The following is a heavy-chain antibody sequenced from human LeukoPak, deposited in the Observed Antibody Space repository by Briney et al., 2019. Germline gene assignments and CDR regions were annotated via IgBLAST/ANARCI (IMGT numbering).Heavy chain of an antibody. D-gene: IGHD5-18*01. J-gene: IGHJ6*02. Sequence: PSETLSLTCTVSDDSINNFYWNWIRQPAGKGLEWIGRIYLTGSTNYNPSLKSRVTMSIDTSKNQFSLMLTSVTAADTAVYYCARQTRGLSRGYSYGYEGYYYFGMDVWGQGTTVTVSS. CDR1: DDSINNFY. CDR3: ARQTRGLSRGYSYGYEGYYYFGMDV. V-gene: IGHV4-4*07. CDR2: IYLTGST.